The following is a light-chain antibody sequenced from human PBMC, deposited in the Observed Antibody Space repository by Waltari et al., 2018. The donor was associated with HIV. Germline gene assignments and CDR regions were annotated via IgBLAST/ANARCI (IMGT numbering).Light chain of an antibody. CDR2: WAS. CDR3: QQYYSTPYT. J-gene: IGKJ2*01. CDR1: TSALHCSNNKNY. V-gene: IGKV4-1*01. Sequence: DIVMTQSPDSLAVSLGERATIHCTSSTSALHCSNNKNYLTWYQQKPGQPPKLLIYWASTRESGVPDRFSGSGSGTDFTLTISSLQAEDVALYYCQQYYSTPYTFGQGTKLEIK.